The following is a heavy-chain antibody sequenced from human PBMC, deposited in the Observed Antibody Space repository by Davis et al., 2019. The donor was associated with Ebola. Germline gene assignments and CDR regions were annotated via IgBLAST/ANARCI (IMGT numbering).Heavy chain of an antibody. CDR1: EFTSDDYA. V-gene: IGHV3-9*02. Sequence: SLKISCAASEFTSDDYAMHWVRQAPGKGLEWVSGISWNSGSIGYADSVKGRFTISRDNAKNSLYLQMNSLRAEDTALYYCAKDTTVTVDWYFDLWGRGTLVTVSS. J-gene: IGHJ2*01. D-gene: IGHD4-17*01. CDR3: AKDTTVTVDWYFDL. CDR2: ISWNSGSI.